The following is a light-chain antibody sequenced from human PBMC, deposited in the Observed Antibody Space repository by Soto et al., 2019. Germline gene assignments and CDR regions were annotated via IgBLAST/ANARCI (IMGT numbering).Light chain of an antibody. V-gene: IGKV1-9*01. CDR2: AAS. J-gene: IGKJ1*01. CDR1: QGISSY. CDR3: QQLNSYPRT. Sequence: DIQLTQSPSFLSASVGDRGTVTCRASQGISSYLAWYQQKPGKAPKLLIYAASTLQSGVPSRFSGSGSGTEFTLTISSLQTDDFATYYCQQLNSYPRTFGQGTKVEIK.